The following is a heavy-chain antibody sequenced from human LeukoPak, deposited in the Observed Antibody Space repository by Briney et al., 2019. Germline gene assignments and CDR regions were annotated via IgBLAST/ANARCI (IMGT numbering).Heavy chain of an antibody. D-gene: IGHD4-17*01. CDR1: GYTFTSYG. CDR3: ARVGGTYYGDYEGY. Sequence: ASVKVSCKASGYTFTSYGISWVRQAPGQGLEWMGWISAYNGNTNYAQKLQGRVTMTTDTSTSTAYMELSSLRSEDTAVYYCARVGGTYYGDYEGYWGQGTLVTVSS. V-gene: IGHV1-18*01. CDR2: ISAYNGNT. J-gene: IGHJ4*02.